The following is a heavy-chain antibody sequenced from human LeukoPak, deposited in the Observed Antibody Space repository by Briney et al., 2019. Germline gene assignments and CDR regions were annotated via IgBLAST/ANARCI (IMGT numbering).Heavy chain of an antibody. V-gene: IGHV1-18*04. J-gene: IGHJ4*02. CDR2: ISAYNGNT. Sequence: ASVKVSCKASGYTFTSYGISWVRQAPGQGLEWMGWISAYNGNTNYAQKLQGRVTMTIDTSTSTAYMGLRSLRSDDTAVYYCARDRGYCSSTSCSPDDYWGQGTLVTVSS. CDR3: ARDRGYCSSTSCSPDDY. D-gene: IGHD2-2*03. CDR1: GYTFTSYG.